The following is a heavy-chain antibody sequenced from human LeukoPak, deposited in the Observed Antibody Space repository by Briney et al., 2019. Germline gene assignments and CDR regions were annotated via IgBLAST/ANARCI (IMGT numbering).Heavy chain of an antibody. D-gene: IGHD3-10*01. V-gene: IGHV4-38-2*02. CDR2: IYYSGST. CDR3: ARQPWFGEVIYYFDY. CDR1: GYSISSGYY. J-gene: IGHJ4*02. Sequence: SGTLSLTCTVSGYSISSGYYWGWIRQPPGKGLEWIGSIYYSGSTYYNPSLKSRVTISVDTSKNQFSLKLSSVTAADTAVYYCARQPWFGEVIYYFDYWGQGTLVTVSS.